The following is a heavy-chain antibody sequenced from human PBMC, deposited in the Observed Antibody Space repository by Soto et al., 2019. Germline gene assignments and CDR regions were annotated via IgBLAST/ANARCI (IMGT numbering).Heavy chain of an antibody. CDR3: AREGSGYSYGSNNWFDP. CDR1: GYTFTNYY. CDR2: INPSGGST. J-gene: IGHJ5*02. V-gene: IGHV1-46*01. Sequence: ASVKVSCKASGYTFTNYYIHWVRQAPGQGLEWMGIINPSGGSTRYAQKFQGRVTMTGNMSTTTAYMEVSSLRSDDTAVYYCAREGSGYSYGSNNWFDPWGQGTLVTVSS. D-gene: IGHD5-18*01.